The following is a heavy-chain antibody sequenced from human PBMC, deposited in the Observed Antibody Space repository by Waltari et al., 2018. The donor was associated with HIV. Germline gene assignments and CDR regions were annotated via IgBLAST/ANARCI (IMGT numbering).Heavy chain of an antibody. V-gene: IGHV1-24*01. CDR3: ATGGGTTSIQLYDLDV. D-gene: IGHD1-26*01. Sequence: VQLIQSGAEVKKPGASVKVTRKVFGYTPPASSMHWVRQAPGKRLEWMGGFDPEDDETISAQKFQGRVTMTEDTSTDSAYMELSSLTSEDTSVYYCATGGGTTSIQLYDLDVWGQGTTVTVSS. J-gene: IGHJ6*02. CDR2: FDPEDDET. CDR1: GYTPPASS.